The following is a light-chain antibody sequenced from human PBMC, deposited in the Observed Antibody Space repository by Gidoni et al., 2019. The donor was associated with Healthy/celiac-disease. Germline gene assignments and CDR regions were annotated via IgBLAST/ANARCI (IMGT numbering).Light chain of an antibody. Sequence: EIVLTQSPGTLSLSPGERATLSCRASQSVSSSYLAWYQQKPSQAPRLLIYGASSRATGIPDRFSGSGSGTDFTLTISRLEPEDFAVYYCQQYGSFGQXTRLEIK. J-gene: IGKJ5*01. CDR1: QSVSSSY. V-gene: IGKV3-20*01. CDR2: GAS. CDR3: QQYGS.